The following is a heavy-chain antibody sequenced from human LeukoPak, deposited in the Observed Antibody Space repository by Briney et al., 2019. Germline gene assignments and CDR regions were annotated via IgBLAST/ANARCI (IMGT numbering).Heavy chain of an antibody. Sequence: GGSLRLSCTASGFSFSGHWMHWARQLPGKGLVWVSHISPTGSTTSYAGSVKGRFTVSRDNAKNTLYLQVNNLRAEDTAVYYCARGPNSNWSGLDFWGQGTLLTVSS. CDR1: GFSFSGHW. CDR3: ARGPNSNWSGLDF. D-gene: IGHD6-6*01. CDR2: ISPTGSTT. V-gene: IGHV3-74*01. J-gene: IGHJ4*02.